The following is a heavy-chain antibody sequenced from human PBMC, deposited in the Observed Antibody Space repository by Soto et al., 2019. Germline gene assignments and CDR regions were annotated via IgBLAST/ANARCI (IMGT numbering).Heavy chain of an antibody. V-gene: IGHV1-18*01. CDR2: ISAHNGNT. CDR1: GYDFTTYG. CDR3: ARGRYGDY. J-gene: IGHJ4*02. Sequence: QVHLVQSGAEVKKPGASGKVSCKGSGYDFTTYGITWVRQAPGQGLEWMAWISAHNGNTDYAQKLQGRVTVTRDTSTSTAYMELRSLISDDTSMYYCARGRYGDYWGQGDLVTIS. D-gene: IGHD1-1*01.